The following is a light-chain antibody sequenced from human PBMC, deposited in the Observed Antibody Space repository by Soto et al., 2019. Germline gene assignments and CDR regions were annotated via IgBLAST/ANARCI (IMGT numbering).Light chain of an antibody. CDR3: LQDHNYFWA. V-gene: IGKV1-6*01. J-gene: IGKJ1*01. CDR2: GAS. Sequence: AVQMTQSPSSLSASVGDRVTITCRASQDIRNYLGWYQQKPGKAPKPLIYGASSLQSGVPSRFAGSGSGTDFTLTISSLQPEDSASYFCLQDHNYFWAFGQGTKVDIK. CDR1: QDIRNY.